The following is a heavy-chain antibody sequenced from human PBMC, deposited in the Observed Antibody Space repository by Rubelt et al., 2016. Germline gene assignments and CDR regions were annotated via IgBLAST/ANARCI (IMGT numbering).Heavy chain of an antibody. CDR3: ARKGYGYGMDV. Sequence: QVQLVQSGAEVKKPGASVKVSCKASGYTFTSYAMHWVRQAPGQRLEWMGWINAGNGNTKYSQKFKGRVTITRDTSASTAYMEVSSLRSEDTAVYYCARKGYGYGMDVWGQGTTVTVSS. CDR1: GYTFTSYA. CDR2: INAGNGNT. D-gene: IGHD3-16*01. J-gene: IGHJ6*02. V-gene: IGHV1-3*01.